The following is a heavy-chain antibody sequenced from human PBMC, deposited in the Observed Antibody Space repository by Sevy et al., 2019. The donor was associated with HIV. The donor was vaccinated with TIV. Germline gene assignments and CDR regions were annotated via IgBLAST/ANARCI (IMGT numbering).Heavy chain of an antibody. D-gene: IGHD3-22*01. CDR2: ISYDGSNK. Sequence: GGSLRLSCAASGFTFSSYGMHWVRQAPGKGLEWVAVISYDGSNKYSADSVQGRFIISRDNSKNTLYLQMNNLRAEDTAVYYCAKDYYDSSGYLDYWGQGTLVTVSS. CDR1: GFTFSSYG. CDR3: AKDYYDSSGYLDY. V-gene: IGHV3-30*18. J-gene: IGHJ4*02.